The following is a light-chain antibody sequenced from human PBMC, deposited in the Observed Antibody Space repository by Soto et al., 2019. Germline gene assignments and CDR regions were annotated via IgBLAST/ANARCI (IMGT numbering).Light chain of an antibody. V-gene: IGKV3D-20*02. Sequence: EIVLTQSPGILSLSPGERATLSCRASQSVSNDFLAWYQQKPGQAPRLLIYGASTRATDVPDRFSGSGSGTDFTLTISSLEPEDFAVYYCQQRSNWQVTFGGGTKVDIK. CDR3: QQRSNWQVT. CDR2: GAS. J-gene: IGKJ4*01. CDR1: QSVSNDF.